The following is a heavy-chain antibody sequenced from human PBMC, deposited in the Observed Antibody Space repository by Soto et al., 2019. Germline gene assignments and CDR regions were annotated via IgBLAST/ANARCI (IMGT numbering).Heavy chain of an antibody. J-gene: IGHJ6*02. V-gene: IGHV3-33*01. D-gene: IGHD2-15*01. Sequence: GALRLYGAAPVFTFRSYGMHWVRQAPGKGLEWVAVTWYDGSRKYYADSVKGRFTISRDNSENTLYLQMNSLRAEDTALYYCARVLGYCSGGNCYGMDVWGQGTTVTVSS. CDR1: VFTFRSYG. CDR2: TWYDGSRK. CDR3: ARVLGYCSGGNCYGMDV.